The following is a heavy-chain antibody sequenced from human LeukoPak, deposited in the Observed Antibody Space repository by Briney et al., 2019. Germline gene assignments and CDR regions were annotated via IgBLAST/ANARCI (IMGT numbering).Heavy chain of an antibody. CDR1: GGSISSSSYY. J-gene: IGHJ3*02. CDR2: IYYSGST. Sequence: PSETLSLTCTVSGGSISSSSYYWGWIRQPPGKGLEWIGSIYYSGSTYYNPSLKSRVTISVDTSKNQFSLKLSSVTAADTAVYYCARREYYDSSGYYDAFDIWGQGTMVTVSS. D-gene: IGHD3-22*01. CDR3: ARREYYDSSGYYDAFDI. V-gene: IGHV4-39*01.